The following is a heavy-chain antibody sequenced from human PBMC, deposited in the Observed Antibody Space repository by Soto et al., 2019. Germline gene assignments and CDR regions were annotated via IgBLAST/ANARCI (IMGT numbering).Heavy chain of an antibody. CDR3: ARLATCGVVLGYTWFDP. CDR1: GGSFSGYY. V-gene: IGHV4-34*01. CDR2: INHSGST. D-gene: IGHD3-3*01. Sequence: SETLSLTCAVYGGSFSGYYWNWIRQPPGKGLEWIGEINHSGSTNYNPSLESRVTISLDTSKNQFSLNLSSVTAADTAVYFCARLATCGVVLGYTWFDPWGQGTLVTVSS. J-gene: IGHJ5*02.